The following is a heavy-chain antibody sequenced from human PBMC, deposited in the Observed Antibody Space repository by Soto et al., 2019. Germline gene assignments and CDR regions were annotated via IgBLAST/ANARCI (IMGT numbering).Heavy chain of an antibody. J-gene: IGHJ4*02. CDR1: GGSINSYY. CDR3: ARLSRGAAAVFGY. V-gene: IGHV4-59*08. D-gene: IGHD6-13*01. Sequence: SETLSLTCTVSGGSINSYYWSWIRQPPGKQPPGKGLEWIGYIYYTGSTNYNPSLKSRVTISIDTSKNQFSLKLSSLTAADTAVYYCARLSRGAAAVFGYWGQGTLVTVSS. CDR2: IYYTGST.